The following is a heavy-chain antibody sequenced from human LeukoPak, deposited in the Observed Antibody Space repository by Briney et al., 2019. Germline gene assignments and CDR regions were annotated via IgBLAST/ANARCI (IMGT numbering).Heavy chain of an antibody. Sequence: GGSLRLSCAASGFAVTDNYISWARQAPGKGLEWVSIIYSGGDTNFADSVKGRFAISRHTSKNTLYLQMNSLRAEDTAVYYCARGGFSGYDREAFDIWGQGTLITVSS. CDR1: GFAVTDNY. D-gene: IGHD5-12*01. CDR2: IYSGGDT. J-gene: IGHJ3*02. V-gene: IGHV3-53*04. CDR3: ARGGFSGYDREAFDI.